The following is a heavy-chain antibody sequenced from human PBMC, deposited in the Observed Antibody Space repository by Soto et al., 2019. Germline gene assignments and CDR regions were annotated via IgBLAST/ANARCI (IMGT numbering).Heavy chain of an antibody. CDR1: GYTLTELS. D-gene: IGHD3-22*01. Sequence: ASVKVSCKVSGYTLTELSMHWVRQAPGKGLEWMGGFDPEDGETIYAQKFQGRVTLTEDPSTDKAYMELSSLRSEDTAVYYCATGKLVVVITLVDAFDIWGQGTMVTVSS. V-gene: IGHV1-24*01. CDR3: ATGKLVVVITLVDAFDI. J-gene: IGHJ3*02. CDR2: FDPEDGET.